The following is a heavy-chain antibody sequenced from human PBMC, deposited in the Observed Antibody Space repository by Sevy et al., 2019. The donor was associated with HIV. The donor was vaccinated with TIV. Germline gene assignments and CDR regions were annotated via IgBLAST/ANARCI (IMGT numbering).Heavy chain of an antibody. CDR1: GYTFTSYV. D-gene: IGHD2-2*01. CDR3: ARGECSSSSCYYYYGMDV. V-gene: IGHV7-4-1*02. J-gene: IGHJ6*02. CDR2: INTNTGNP. Sequence: DAVKVSCKASGYTFTSYVMNWVGQAPGQGLEWMGWINTNTGNPTYAQGFTGRFVFCLDTSVSTAYLQISSLKAEDTVVHYCARGECSSSSCYYYYGMDVWGQGALVCVSS.